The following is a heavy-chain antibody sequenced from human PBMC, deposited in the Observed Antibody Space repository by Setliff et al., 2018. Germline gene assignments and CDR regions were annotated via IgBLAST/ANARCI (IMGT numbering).Heavy chain of an antibody. V-gene: IGHV4-39*07. CDR3: ASVEERYTYGPTG. D-gene: IGHD5-18*01. CDR1: GGSISSSNYY. J-gene: IGHJ4*02. CDR2: IYYSGST. Sequence: PSETLSLTCTVSGGSISSSNYYGGWIRQPPGKGREWIGSIYYSGSTSYNPSLKSRVTISVDTSKNQFSLKLSSVTAADTAVYYCASVEERYTYGPTGWGQGTLVTVSS.